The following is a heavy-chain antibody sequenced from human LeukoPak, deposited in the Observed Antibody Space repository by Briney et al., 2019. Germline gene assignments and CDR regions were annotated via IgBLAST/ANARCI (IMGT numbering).Heavy chain of an antibody. D-gene: IGHD5-12*01. V-gene: IGHV1-2*02. Sequence: ASVTVSCKASGYTFTGYYMHWVRQAPGQGLEWMGWINPNSGGTNYAQKFQGRVTMTRDTSISTAYMELSRLRSDDTAVYYCARAGGYSGYDLDYWGQGTLVTVSS. CDR2: INPNSGGT. CDR1: GYTFTGYY. CDR3: ARAGGYSGYDLDY. J-gene: IGHJ4*02.